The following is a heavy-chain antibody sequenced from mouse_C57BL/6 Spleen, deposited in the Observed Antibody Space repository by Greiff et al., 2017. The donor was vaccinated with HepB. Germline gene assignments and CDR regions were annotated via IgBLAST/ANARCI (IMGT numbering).Heavy chain of an antibody. D-gene: IGHD2-1*01. J-gene: IGHJ2*01. V-gene: IGHV1-50*01. Sequence: VQLQQPGAELVKPGASVKLSCKASGYTFTSYWMQWVKQRPGHGLEWIGEIDPSDSYTNYNQKFKGKATLTVDTYSSTAYMQLSSLTSEDSAVYYFARYYGNYGRVYWGQGTTLTVSS. CDR1: GYTFTSYW. CDR2: IDPSDSYT. CDR3: ARYYGNYGRVY.